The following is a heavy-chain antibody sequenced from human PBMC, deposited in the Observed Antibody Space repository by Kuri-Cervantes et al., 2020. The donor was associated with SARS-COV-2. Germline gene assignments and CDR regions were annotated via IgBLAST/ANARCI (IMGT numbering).Heavy chain of an antibody. Sequence: ASVKVSCKTSGYTFTDYYIHWVRQAPGQGLEWMGWINPDIGVTNAAQTFQGRVTITADKSTSTAYMELSSLRSEDTAVYYCAREFDIVVVPAAIGFDPWGQGTLVTVSS. J-gene: IGHJ5*02. V-gene: IGHV1-2*02. CDR1: GYTFTDYY. CDR3: AREFDIVVVPAAIGFDP. CDR2: INPDIGVT. D-gene: IGHD2-2*02.